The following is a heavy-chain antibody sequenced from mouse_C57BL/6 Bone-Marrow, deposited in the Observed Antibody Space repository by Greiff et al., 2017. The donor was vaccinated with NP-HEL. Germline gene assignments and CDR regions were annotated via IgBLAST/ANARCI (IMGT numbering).Heavy chain of an antibody. V-gene: IGHV3-8*01. D-gene: IGHD2-3*01. Sequence: EVQLQQSGPGLAKPSQTLSLTCSVTGYSITSDYWNWIRKCPGNKLEYMGYISYSGSTYYNPSLKSRISITRDTSKNQDYLQLKSVTTEDTATYYCARYEKDGYYGYFDVWGTGTTVTVSS. J-gene: IGHJ1*03. CDR1: GYSITSDY. CDR3: ARYEKDGYYGYFDV. CDR2: ISYSGST.